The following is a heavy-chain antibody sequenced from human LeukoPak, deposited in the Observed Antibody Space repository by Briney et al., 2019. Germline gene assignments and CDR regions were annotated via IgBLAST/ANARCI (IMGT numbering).Heavy chain of an antibody. V-gene: IGHV4-59*01. CDR2: TSSNGRT. Sequence: SETLSLTCTVSGGSISSYYWSWIRQPPGKGLEWIGFTSSNGRTNSNPSLKSRVTMSVDSSKSQFSLKLTSVTAADTAVYFCARTTGYSSTWELDSWGQGILVTVTS. CDR1: GGSISSYY. D-gene: IGHD6-13*01. CDR3: ARTTGYSSTWELDS. J-gene: IGHJ4*02.